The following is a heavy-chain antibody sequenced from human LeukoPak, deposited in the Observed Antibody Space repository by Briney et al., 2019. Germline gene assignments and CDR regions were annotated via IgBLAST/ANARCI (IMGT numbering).Heavy chain of an antibody. CDR2: IYYSGST. CDR1: GGSISSYY. CDR3: ARDRDYDSSGMVYYGVDV. Sequence: ETLSLTCTVSGGSISSYYWSWIRQPPGKGLEWIGYIYYSGSTNYNPSLRSRVTISIDTSKNQFSLKLSSVTAAETAVYYCARDRDYDSSGMVYYGVDVWGQGTTVTVSS. V-gene: IGHV4-59*01. J-gene: IGHJ6*02. D-gene: IGHD3-22*01.